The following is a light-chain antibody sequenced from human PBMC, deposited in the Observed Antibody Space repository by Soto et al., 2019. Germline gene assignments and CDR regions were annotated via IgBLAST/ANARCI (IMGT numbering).Light chain of an antibody. J-gene: IGKJ4*01. Sequence: DIQMTQSPSALSASVGDRVTITCRASQSINNWLAWYQQKPGKAPKLLIYDVSSLKSGVPSRFSGGGSGTDFTLTINGLQSDDFASYYCQQYRHYPLTFGGGTKVETK. CDR1: QSINNW. CDR2: DVS. V-gene: IGKV1-5*01. CDR3: QQYRHYPLT.